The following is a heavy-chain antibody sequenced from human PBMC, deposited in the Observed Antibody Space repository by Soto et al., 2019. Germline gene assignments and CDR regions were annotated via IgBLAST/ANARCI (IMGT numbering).Heavy chain of an antibody. CDR2: ISHDGSRK. Sequence: QVQLVESGGSVVQPGTSLRLSCAASGFTFSSYGIHWVRQAPGKGLEWVALISHDGSRKEYAESQKGRFTISRDNSKNTVYLQMTSLRFEDTAVYLCAKDFSRGPSVLRGFDLWGQGKGVTVSS. V-gene: IGHV3-30*18. D-gene: IGHD3-3*01. CDR3: AKDFSRGPSVLRGFDL. CDR1: GFTFSSYG. J-gene: IGHJ3*01.